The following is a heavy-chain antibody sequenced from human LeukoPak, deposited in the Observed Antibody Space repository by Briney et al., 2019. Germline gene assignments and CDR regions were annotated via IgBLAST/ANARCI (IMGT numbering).Heavy chain of an antibody. V-gene: IGHV3-23*01. Sequence: GGSLRLSCAASGFTFSSYAMSWVRQAPGKGLEWVSAISGSGGSKYYADSVKGRFTISRDNSKNTLYLQMNSLRAEDTAVYYCAKDWYYDFWSGYSGSFDIWGQGTMVTVSS. J-gene: IGHJ3*02. CDR1: GFTFSSYA. CDR3: AKDWYYDFWSGYSGSFDI. CDR2: ISGSGGSK. D-gene: IGHD3-3*01.